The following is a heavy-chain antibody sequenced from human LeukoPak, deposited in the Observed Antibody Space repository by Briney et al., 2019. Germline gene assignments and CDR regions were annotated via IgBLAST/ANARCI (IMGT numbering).Heavy chain of an antibody. J-gene: IGHJ3*02. D-gene: IGHD3-22*01. CDR2: IYYSGST. CDR3: AREHYDSSGYSDALDI. V-gene: IGHV4-59*01. Sequence: SETLSLTCTVSGGSISSYYWSWIRQPPGKGLEWIGYIYYSGSTNYNPSLKSRVTISVDTSKNQFSLKLSSVTAADTAVYYCAREHYDSSGYSDALDIWGQGTMVTVSS. CDR1: GGSISSYY.